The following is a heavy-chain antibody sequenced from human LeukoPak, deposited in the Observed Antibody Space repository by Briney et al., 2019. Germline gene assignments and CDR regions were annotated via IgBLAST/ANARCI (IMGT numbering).Heavy chain of an antibody. J-gene: IGHJ4*02. D-gene: IGHD3-3*01. V-gene: IGHV4-39*01. CDR1: GGSISSSSYY. CDR2: IYYSGST. CDR3: ARHSYYDFWSGYYHYFDY. Sequence: SETLSLTCTVSGGSISSSSYYWGWIRQPPGKGLEWIGSIYYSGSTYYNPSLKSRVTISVDTSKNQFSLKLSSVTAADTAVYYCARHSYYDFWSGYYHYFDYWGQGTLVTVSS.